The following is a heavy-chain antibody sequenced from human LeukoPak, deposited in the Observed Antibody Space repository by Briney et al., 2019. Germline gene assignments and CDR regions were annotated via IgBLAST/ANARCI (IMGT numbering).Heavy chain of an antibody. CDR1: GFTFSSYG. D-gene: IGHD3-10*01. CDR3: AKGGHYPGWYFDL. CDR2: ISYDAKSN. Sequence: PGGSLRLSCVTSGFTFSSYGMHWVRQVPGKGLEWVAVISYDAKSNYHVDSVKGRFTISRDNSKNTLYLQMNSLRAEDTAVYYCAKGGHYPGWYFDLWGRGTLVTVSS. J-gene: IGHJ2*01. V-gene: IGHV3-30*18.